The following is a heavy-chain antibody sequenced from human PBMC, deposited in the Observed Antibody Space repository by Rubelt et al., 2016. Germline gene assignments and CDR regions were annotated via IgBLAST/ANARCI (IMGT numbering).Heavy chain of an antibody. J-gene: IGHJ4*02. V-gene: IGHV1-18*01. CDR2: ISAYNGNT. Sequence: QVQLVQSGAEVKKPGASVKVSCKASGYTFTSYGISWVRQAPGQGLEWMGWISAYNGNTNYAQKLKGRVTMTTDTSTSTAYMELRGLRPDDTAVYYCARDPLPVRGVIMTPTHWGQGTLVTVSS. D-gene: IGHD3-10*01. CDR1: GYTFTSYG. CDR3: ARDPLPVRGVIMTPTH.